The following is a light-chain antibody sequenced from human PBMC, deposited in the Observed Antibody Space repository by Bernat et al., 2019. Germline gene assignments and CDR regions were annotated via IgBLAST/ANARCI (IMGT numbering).Light chain of an antibody. Sequence: SYELTQPPSVSVSPGQTARITCSGDTLPNQYAYWYQQKPGQAPMVVIYKDSERPSGIPARFSGSSSGTTVTLTISGVQTEDEADYYCQSADTSCTYRVFGGGTKLTVL. CDR2: KDS. V-gene: IGLV3-25*03. J-gene: IGLJ3*02. CDR3: QSADTSCTYRV. CDR1: TLPNQY.